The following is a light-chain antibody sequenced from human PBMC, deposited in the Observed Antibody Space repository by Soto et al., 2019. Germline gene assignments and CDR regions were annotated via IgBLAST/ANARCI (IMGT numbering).Light chain of an antibody. CDR1: QSISTY. CDR3: QQSFSTLGWM. V-gene: IGKV1-39*01. J-gene: IGKJ1*01. Sequence: DIQMTQSPSSLSASVGDRVTITCRAGQSISTYLNWYQQKSGKPPKLLISAASSLQSGVPSRFSGSGSGTDFTLTISSLQPEDFATYYCQQSFSTLGWMFGQGTKVDIK. CDR2: AAS.